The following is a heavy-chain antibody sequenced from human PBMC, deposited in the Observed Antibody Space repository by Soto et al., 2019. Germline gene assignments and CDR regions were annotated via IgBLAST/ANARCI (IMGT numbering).Heavy chain of an antibody. CDR2: FDTEDGET. CDR1: GYTLTELS. Sequence: QVQLVQSGAEVKKPGASVKVSCKVSGYTLTELSMHWVRQAPGKGLEWMGGFDTEDGETIYAQKFKGRVKMTEDTSTDTAYMELSSLRSDDTAVYYCETDLPKVRGVNPTSHYTDVWGKGTTVTVSS. CDR3: ETDLPKVRGVNPTSHYTDV. V-gene: IGHV1-24*01. D-gene: IGHD3-10*01. J-gene: IGHJ6*03.